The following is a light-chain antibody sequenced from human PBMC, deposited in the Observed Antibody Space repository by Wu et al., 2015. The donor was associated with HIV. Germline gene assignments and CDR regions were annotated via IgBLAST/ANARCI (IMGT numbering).Light chain of an antibody. CDR1: QGLNSD. J-gene: IGKJ5*01. V-gene: IGKV3-11*01. CDR3: QQRSSWPLT. CDR2: DAS. Sequence: IVLTQSPATLSLSPGERATLSCRASQGLNSDLAWYQQRPGQAPRLLIFDASNRATGIPVRFSGSGSGTDFTLTINSLEPEDFAVYFCQQRSSWPLTFGQGTRLEIK.